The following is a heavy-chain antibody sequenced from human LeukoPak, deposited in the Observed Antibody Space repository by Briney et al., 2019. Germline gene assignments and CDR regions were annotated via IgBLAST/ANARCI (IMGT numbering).Heavy chain of an antibody. D-gene: IGHD6-13*01. CDR2: IIPIFGTA. CDR1: GGTFSSYA. J-gene: IGHJ3*02. Sequence: ASVKVSCKASGGTFSSYAISWVRQAPGQGLEWMGGIIPIFGTANYAQKFQGRVTITTDESTSTAYMELSSLRSEDTAVCYCARGVSGYSSSWYVEDAFDIWGQGTMVTVSS. V-gene: IGHV1-69*05. CDR3: ARGVSGYSSSWYVEDAFDI.